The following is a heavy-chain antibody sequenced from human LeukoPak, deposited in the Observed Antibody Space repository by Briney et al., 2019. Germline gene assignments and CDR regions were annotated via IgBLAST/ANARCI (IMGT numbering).Heavy chain of an antibody. V-gene: IGHV3-74*03. J-gene: IGHJ4*02. Sequence: PGGSLRLSCAASGFTFSTYWMHWVRQAPGKGLLWVSRINGDGTSTKYADSVKGRFTISRDNARHTLYLQMNSLRAEDTAVYYCGNLDTPMGYWGQGTLVTVSS. CDR2: INGDGTST. D-gene: IGHD5-18*01. CDR1: GFTFSTYW. CDR3: GNLDTPMGY.